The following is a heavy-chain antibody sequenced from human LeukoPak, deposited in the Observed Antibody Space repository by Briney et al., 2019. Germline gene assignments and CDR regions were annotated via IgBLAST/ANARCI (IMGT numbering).Heavy chain of an antibody. J-gene: IGHJ4*02. D-gene: IGHD1-26*01. CDR2: MNPNSGNT. Sequence: ASVKVSCKASGYTFTSYDLYWVRQATGQGLEWMGWMNPNSGNTGYAQKFQGRVTMTRNTSISTAYMELSSLRSEDTAVYYCARPAPYSGSYYAYWGQGTLVTVSS. CDR1: GYTFTSYD. CDR3: ARPAPYSGSYYAY. V-gene: IGHV1-8*01.